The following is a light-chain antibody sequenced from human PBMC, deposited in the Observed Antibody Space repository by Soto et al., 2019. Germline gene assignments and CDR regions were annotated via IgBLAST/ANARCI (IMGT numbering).Light chain of an antibody. Sequence: IQMTQSPSTLSASVGDRVTITCQASQTISNWLAWYQQKPGKAPKLLIYKASTLESGVPSRFSGSGSGTEFTLTISSLQPDDFATYYCQQYNSYSWTFGQGTKVDIK. CDR2: KAS. V-gene: IGKV1-5*03. CDR3: QQYNSYSWT. CDR1: QTISNW. J-gene: IGKJ1*01.